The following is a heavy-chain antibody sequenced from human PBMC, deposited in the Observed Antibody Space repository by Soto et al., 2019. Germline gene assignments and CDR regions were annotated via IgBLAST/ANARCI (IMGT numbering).Heavy chain of an antibody. V-gene: IGHV4-59*01. CDR3: ARERRYCSGGSCYFTDY. J-gene: IGHJ4*02. CDR2: IYYSGST. D-gene: IGHD2-15*01. CDR1: DGCIRRYY. Sequence: TLSLNCTVSDGCIRRYYMCLIRQPPGKGLEWIGYIYYSGSTNYNPSLKSRVTISVDTSKNQFSLKLSSVTAADTAVYYCARERRYCSGGSCYFTDYWGQGTLVTVSS.